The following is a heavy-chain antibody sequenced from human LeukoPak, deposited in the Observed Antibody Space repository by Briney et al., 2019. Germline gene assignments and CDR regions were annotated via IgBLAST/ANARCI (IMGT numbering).Heavy chain of an antibody. J-gene: IGHJ4*02. CDR3: ARGRYTFGGSYRPLGYFDY. CDR2: ISAYNGNT. Sequence: ASVKVPCKASGYTSTSYGISWARQAPGQGLEWMGWISAYNGNTNYAQKLQGRVTMTTDTSTSTAYMELRSLRSDDTAVYYCARGRYTFGGSYRPLGYFDYWGQGTLVTVSS. CDR1: GYTSTSYG. V-gene: IGHV1-18*01. D-gene: IGHD3-16*02.